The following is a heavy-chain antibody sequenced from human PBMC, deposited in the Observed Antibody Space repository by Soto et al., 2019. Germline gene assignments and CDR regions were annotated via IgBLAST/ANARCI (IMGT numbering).Heavy chain of an antibody. J-gene: IGHJ2*01. Sequence: ASVKVSCKASGYTFTSYGISWVRQAPGQGLEWMGWISAYNGNTNYAQKLQGRVTMTTDTSTSTAYMELRSLRSDDTAVYYCTRPSEDRSGYDWYFDLWGRGTLVTVSS. CDR2: ISAYNGNT. D-gene: IGHD3-22*01. CDR1: GYTFTSYG. CDR3: TRPSEDRSGYDWYFDL. V-gene: IGHV1-18*01.